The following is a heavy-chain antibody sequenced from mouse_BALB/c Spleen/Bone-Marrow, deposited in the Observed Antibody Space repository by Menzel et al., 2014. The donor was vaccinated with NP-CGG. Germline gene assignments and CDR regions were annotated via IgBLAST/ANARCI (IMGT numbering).Heavy chain of an antibody. Sequence: DVKLQESGAELVKPGASVKLSCTASGFNIKDTYMHWVKQRPEQGLEWIGRIDPANGNTKYDPKFQGKATITADTSSNTAYLQLSSLTSEDTAVYYCARYRLGTDFDYWGQGTTLTVSS. V-gene: IGHV14-3*02. D-gene: IGHD2-14*01. J-gene: IGHJ2*01. CDR3: ARYRLGTDFDY. CDR1: GFNIKDTY. CDR2: IDPANGNT.